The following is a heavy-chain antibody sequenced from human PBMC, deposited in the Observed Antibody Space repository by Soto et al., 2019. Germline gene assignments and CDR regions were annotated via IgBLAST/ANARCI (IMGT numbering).Heavy chain of an antibody. V-gene: IGHV1-58*01. Sequence: ASVKVSCKASGFTFTSSAVQWVRQARGQRLEWIGWIVVGSGNTNYAQKFQERVTITRDMSTSTAYMELSSLRSEDTAVYYCAAAGPGYIIQLWYYDAFDIWGQGTMVTVSS. CDR2: IVVGSGNT. CDR3: AAAGPGYIIQLWYYDAFDI. J-gene: IGHJ3*02. CDR1: GFTFTSSA. D-gene: IGHD5-18*01.